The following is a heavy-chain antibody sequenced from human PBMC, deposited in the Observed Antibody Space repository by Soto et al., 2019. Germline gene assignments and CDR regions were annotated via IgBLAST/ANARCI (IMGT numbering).Heavy chain of an antibody. D-gene: IGHD2-15*01. CDR3: ARVRCSGGSCYPEAFDD. CDR1: GASISSGDSF. CDR2: IFYTGTT. Sequence: QVLLQESGPGPVKPSQTLSLTCTVSGASISSGDSFWSWIRQHPGKGLEWIGFIFYTGTTYYNPSLKSRITMSADTFKNQFSLNLTSVNVADTAVYFCARVRCSGGSCYPEAFDDWGQGTLVVVSS. J-gene: IGHJ4*02. V-gene: IGHV4-31*03.